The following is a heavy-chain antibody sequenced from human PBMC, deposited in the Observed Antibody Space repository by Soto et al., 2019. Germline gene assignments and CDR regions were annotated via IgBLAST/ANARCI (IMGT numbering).Heavy chain of an antibody. Sequence: ASVKVSCKASGYTFTSYDINWVRQATGQGLEWMGWMNPNSGNTGYAQKFQGRVTMTRNTSISTAYMELSSLRSEDTAVYYCARDQDVFRFLFDPWGQGTLVTVAS. V-gene: IGHV1-8*01. D-gene: IGHD3-3*01. CDR2: MNPNSGNT. J-gene: IGHJ5*02. CDR1: GYTFTSYD. CDR3: ARDQDVFRFLFDP.